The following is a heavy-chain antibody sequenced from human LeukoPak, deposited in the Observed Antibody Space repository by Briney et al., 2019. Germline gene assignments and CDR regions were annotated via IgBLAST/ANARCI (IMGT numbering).Heavy chain of an antibody. CDR2: IYYSGST. CDR3: ARGVAVLYFDY. V-gene: IGHV4-39*07. J-gene: IGHJ4*02. D-gene: IGHD2-8*01. CDR1: GGSISSTFYY. Sequence: PSETLSLTCTVSGGSISSTFYYWGWIRQPPGKGLEWIGSIYYSGSTYYNPSLKSRVTISVDTSKNQFSLKLSSVTAADTAVYYCARGVAVLYFDYWGQGTLVTVSS.